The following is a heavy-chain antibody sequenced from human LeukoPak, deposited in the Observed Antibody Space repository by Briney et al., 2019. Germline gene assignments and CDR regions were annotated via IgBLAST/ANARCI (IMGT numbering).Heavy chain of an antibody. CDR1: GRSFSGYY. CDR3: AVGATWYYFDY. Sequence: SETLSLTCAVYGRSFSGYYWSWIRQPPGKGLEWIGEINHSGSTNYNPSLKSRVTISVDTSKNQFSLKLSSVTAADTAVYYCAVGATWYYFDYWGQGTLVTVSS. D-gene: IGHD1-26*01. CDR2: INHSGST. V-gene: IGHV4-34*01. J-gene: IGHJ4*02.